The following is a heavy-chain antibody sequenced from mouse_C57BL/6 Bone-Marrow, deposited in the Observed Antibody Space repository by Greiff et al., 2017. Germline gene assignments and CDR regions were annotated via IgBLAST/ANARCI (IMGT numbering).Heavy chain of an antibody. V-gene: IGHV1-36*01. Sequence: EVQLQQSGPVLVKPGPSVKISCKASGFTFTDYYMHWVKQSHGKGLEWIGVVYPYNGGTSYNQKFKGKATLTVDTSSSTAYMELNSLAAEDSAVYYCGYDYDGAWFAYWGQGTLVTVSA. D-gene: IGHD2-4*01. CDR2: VYPYNGGT. CDR1: GFTFTDYY. J-gene: IGHJ3*01. CDR3: GYDYDGAWFAY.